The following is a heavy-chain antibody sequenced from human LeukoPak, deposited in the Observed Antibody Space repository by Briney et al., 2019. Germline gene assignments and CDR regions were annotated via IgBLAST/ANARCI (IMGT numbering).Heavy chain of an antibody. J-gene: IGHJ4*02. CDR3: ATPSRGPTVTST. D-gene: IGHD4-17*01. Sequence: PGGSLRLSCAASGFTFSSYEMSWVRQAPGKGLEWVASISPDSTDNVYVDSVKGRFTISRDNAKSSLYLHMSSLRAEDTAVYYCATPSRGPTVTSTWGQGTPVIVSS. CDR2: ISPDSTDN. V-gene: IGHV3-7*01. CDR1: GFTFSSYE.